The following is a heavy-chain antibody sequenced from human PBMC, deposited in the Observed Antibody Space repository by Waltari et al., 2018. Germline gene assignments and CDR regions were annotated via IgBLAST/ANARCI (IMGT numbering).Heavy chain of an antibody. CDR3: ARGAGFDP. CDR1: GYTFTSSD. Sequence: QVQLVQSGAEVKKPGASVKVSCKASGYTFTSSDINWVRQATGQGLEWMGWRNTNSSNTGYAQKFQGRVTMNRNTSISTAYMELSSLGSEDTAGYYCARGAGFDPWGQGTLVTVSS. J-gene: IGHJ5*02. CDR2: RNTNSSNT. V-gene: IGHV1-8*01.